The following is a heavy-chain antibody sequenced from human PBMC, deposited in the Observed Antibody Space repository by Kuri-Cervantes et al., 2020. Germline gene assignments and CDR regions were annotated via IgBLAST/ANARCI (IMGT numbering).Heavy chain of an antibody. V-gene: IGHV3-30*07. D-gene: IGHD6-19*01. CDR1: GFPFSSYA. CDR3: AREGPRSSGWRIDY. J-gene: IGHJ4*02. CDR2: ITYDGSNK. Sequence: GESLKISCAASGFPFSSYAMHWVRQAPGKGLEWVAVITYDGSNKYYADSVKGRFTISRDNSKNTLFLQMNSLRAEDTAVYYCAREGPRSSGWRIDYWGQGTLVTVSS.